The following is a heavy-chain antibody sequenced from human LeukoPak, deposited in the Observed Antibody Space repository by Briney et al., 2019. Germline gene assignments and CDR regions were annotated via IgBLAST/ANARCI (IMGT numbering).Heavy chain of an antibody. Sequence: GGSLRLSCAASGFTVSCTFMSWVRQAPGKGLEWVSALSGGGETTYHADSVKGRFTISRDNSNNMLYLDMSSLRAEDTAVYYCAKDYRSSWYLHYLGDWGQGTLVTVSS. CDR3: AKDYRSSWYLHYLGD. V-gene: IGHV3-23*01. CDR2: LSGGGETT. CDR1: GFTVSCTF. J-gene: IGHJ4*02. D-gene: IGHD6-13*01.